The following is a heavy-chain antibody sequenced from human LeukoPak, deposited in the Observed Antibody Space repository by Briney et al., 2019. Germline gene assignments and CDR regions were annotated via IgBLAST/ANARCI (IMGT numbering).Heavy chain of an antibody. CDR3: TRDVLLRFGELSPDY. CDR1: GFTFGDYA. D-gene: IGHD3-10*01. CDR2: IRSKAYGGTT. J-gene: IGHJ4*02. V-gene: IGHV3-49*03. Sequence: GGSLRLSCTASGFTFGDYAMSWFRQALGKGLEWVGFIRSKAYGGTTEYAASVKGRFTISRDDSKSIAYLQMNSLKTEDTAVYYCTRDVLLRFGELSPDYWGQGTLVTVSS.